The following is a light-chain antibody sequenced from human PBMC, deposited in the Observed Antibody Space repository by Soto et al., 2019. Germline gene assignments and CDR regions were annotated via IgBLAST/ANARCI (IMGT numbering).Light chain of an antibody. CDR1: QSISSW. V-gene: IGKV1-5*03. CDR2: KAS. Sequence: DIQMTQSPSTLSASVGDSVTITCRASQSISSWLAWYQHKPAKAPKLLIHKASSLESGVPSRFSGSGSGTEFPLTISSLQPDDFATYYCQQYYSYWTFGQGTKVEI. J-gene: IGKJ1*01. CDR3: QQYYSYWT.